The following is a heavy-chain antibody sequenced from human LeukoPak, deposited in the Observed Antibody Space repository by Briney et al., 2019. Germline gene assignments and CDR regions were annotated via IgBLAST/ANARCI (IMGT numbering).Heavy chain of an antibody. J-gene: IGHJ3*02. D-gene: IGHD5-18*01. Sequence: GGSLRLSCAASGFTFSSYEMNWVRQAPGKGLELVSYISSSGSTIYYADSVKGRFTISRDNAKNSLYLQMNSLRAEDKAVYYCARFVDTAMVMGAFDIWGQGTMVTVSS. CDR1: GFTFSSYE. V-gene: IGHV3-48*03. CDR2: ISSSGSTI. CDR3: ARFVDTAMVMGAFDI.